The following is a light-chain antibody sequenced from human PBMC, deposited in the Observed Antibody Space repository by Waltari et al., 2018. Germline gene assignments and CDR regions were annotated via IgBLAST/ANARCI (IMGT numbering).Light chain of an antibody. CDR2: RVS. V-gene: IGKV2-30*01. Sequence: DVVMTQSPLSLPVALGQPASISCKSSQGLGSSGVNTILNWFQQRPGQSPRRLIYRVSNRNSGLPDRFSGSGSGTDFTLKISRVEAEDVGIYYCMQGTHWPWTFGQGTKVEFK. CDR1: QGLGSSGVNTI. CDR3: MQGTHWPWT. J-gene: IGKJ1*01.